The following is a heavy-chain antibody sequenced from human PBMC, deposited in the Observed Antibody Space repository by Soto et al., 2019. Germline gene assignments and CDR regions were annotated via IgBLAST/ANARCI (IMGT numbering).Heavy chain of an antibody. D-gene: IGHD6-25*01. Sequence: ASVKVSCKASGGTFSSYAISWVRQAPGQGLEWMGGIIPIFGTANYAQKFQGRVTITADESTSTAYMELSSLRSEDTAVYYCAREPDHGRPDRIAAIPAPGMDVWGQGTTVTVSS. CDR2: IIPIFGTA. V-gene: IGHV1-69*13. CDR1: GGTFSSYA. J-gene: IGHJ6*02. CDR3: AREPDHGRPDRIAAIPAPGMDV.